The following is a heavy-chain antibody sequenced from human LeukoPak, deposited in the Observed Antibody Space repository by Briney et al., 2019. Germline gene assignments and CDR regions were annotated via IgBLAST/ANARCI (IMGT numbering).Heavy chain of an antibody. V-gene: IGHV1-46*01. CDR3: ARDGYSSGGLDY. CDR2: INPSGGRT. D-gene: IGHD6-19*01. Sequence: GASVKISCKASGYTFINYYIHWVRQAPGQGLERMVTINPSGGRTAFAQQFRDRVTVTRDTSTSTVYMDLNSLRSEDTAVYYCARDGYSSGGLDYWGQGTLVTVSS. CDR1: GYTFINYY. J-gene: IGHJ4*02.